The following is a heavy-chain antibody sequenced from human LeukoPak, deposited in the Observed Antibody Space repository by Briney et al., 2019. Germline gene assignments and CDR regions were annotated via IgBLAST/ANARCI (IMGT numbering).Heavy chain of an antibody. CDR3: AKDLFRSPQIDN. CDR2: IRYDGSNK. V-gene: IGHV3-30*02. J-gene: IGHJ4*02. D-gene: IGHD1-26*01. Sequence: SGGSLRLSCAASGFTFSSYGMHWVRQAPGKGLEWVAFIRYDGSNKYYADSVKGRFTISRDNSKNTLYLQMNSLRAEDTAVYYCAKDLFRSPQIDNWGQGTLVTVSS. CDR1: GFTFSSYG.